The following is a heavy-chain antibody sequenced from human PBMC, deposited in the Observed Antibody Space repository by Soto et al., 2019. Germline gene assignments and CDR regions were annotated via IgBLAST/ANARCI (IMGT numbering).Heavy chain of an antibody. J-gene: IGHJ4*02. CDR3: ALAMGPTTGLDY. Sequence: SETLSLTCSVSGAPITRDHYYWSWIRHLPGKGLEWIGSIYDIGTTKFNPSLTSRLALSVDTSKNQFSLKLSSVTAADAAVYYCALAMGPTTGLDYWGQGIMVTV. CDR1: GAPITRDHYY. CDR2: IYDIGTT. V-gene: IGHV4-31*03. D-gene: IGHD6-19*01.